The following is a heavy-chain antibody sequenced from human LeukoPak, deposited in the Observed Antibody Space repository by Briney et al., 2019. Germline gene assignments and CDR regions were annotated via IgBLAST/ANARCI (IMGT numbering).Heavy chain of an antibody. J-gene: IGHJ6*02. D-gene: IGHD2-21*01. Sequence: SVKVSCKASGDSFDIYVINWVRQAPGQGPEWMGRIIPIFNTANYAQKFQGRVTITADKSTTTAYMELTNLRSDDTAVYFCARNCGGGANCYNLFGMDVWGQGTTVTVSS. V-gene: IGHV1-69*06. CDR2: IIPIFNTA. CDR1: GDSFDIYV. CDR3: ARNCGGGANCYNLFGMDV.